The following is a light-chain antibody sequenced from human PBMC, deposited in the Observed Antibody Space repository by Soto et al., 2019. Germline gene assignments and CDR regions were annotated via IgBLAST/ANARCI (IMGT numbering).Light chain of an antibody. J-gene: IGKJ4*01. Sequence: EIVLTQSPGILSWSPGERASLSLRASQSVSSNYLAWYQQKPGQAPRLLIYGASSRATGIPDRFSGSGSGTDFTLAVSRLEPEDLAVYYCQQYGSSPLTFGGGTRVQIK. CDR3: QQYGSSPLT. CDR2: GAS. CDR1: QSVSSNY. V-gene: IGKV3-20*01.